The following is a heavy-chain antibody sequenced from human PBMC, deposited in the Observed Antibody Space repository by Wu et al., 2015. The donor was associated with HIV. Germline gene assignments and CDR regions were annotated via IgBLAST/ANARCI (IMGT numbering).Heavy chain of an antibody. CDR1: GYTFTDTI. CDR3: ASPRSPGFSSAWPTYFDY. J-gene: IGHJ4*02. Sequence: QVQLLQSGAEVKKPGASVIISCKASGYTFTDTILHWVRQAPGQGLEWMGGIIPLFGTTDYAQLFQGRVTITTDESTSTAYMRLSSLRSEDTAVYFCASPRSPGFSSAWPTYFDYWGQGTLVTVSS. D-gene: IGHD6-19*01. CDR2: IIPLFGTT. V-gene: IGHV1-69*01.